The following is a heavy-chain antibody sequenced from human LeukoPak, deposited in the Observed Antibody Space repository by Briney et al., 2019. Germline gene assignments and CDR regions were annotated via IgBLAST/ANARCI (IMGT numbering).Heavy chain of an antibody. D-gene: IGHD5-24*01. J-gene: IGHJ4*02. CDR1: GGSISSYY. V-gene: IGHV4-59*01. Sequence: PSETLSLTCTVSGGSISSYYWSWIRQPPGKGLEWIGYIYYTGGTNYNPSLKSRVTMSVVTSKNQFSLKLSSVTAADTAVYYCARVREGRDGYNFDYWGQGTLVTVSS. CDR3: ARVREGRDGYNFDY. CDR2: IYYTGGT.